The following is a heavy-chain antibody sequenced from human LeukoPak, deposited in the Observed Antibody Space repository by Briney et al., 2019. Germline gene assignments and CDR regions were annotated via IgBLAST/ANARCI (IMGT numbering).Heavy chain of an antibody. J-gene: IGHJ5*02. CDR3: ARDKDIVVVPAHKKGTVFDP. CDR2: ISAYNGNT. Sequence: ASVKVSCKASGYTFTSYGISWVRQAPGQGLEWMGWISAYNGNTNYAQKLQGRVTMTTDTSTSTAYMELRSLRSDDTAVYYCARDKDIVVVPAHKKGTVFDPWGQGTLVTVSS. CDR1: GYTFTSYG. D-gene: IGHD2-2*01. V-gene: IGHV1-18*01.